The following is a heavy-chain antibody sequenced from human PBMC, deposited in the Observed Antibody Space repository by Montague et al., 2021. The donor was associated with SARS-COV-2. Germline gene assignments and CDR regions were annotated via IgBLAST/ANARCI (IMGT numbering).Heavy chain of an antibody. CDR3: ARSQYCGSDCYFAX. J-gene: IGHJ4*02. CDR1: GYDFTSYW. V-gene: IGHV5-10-1*01. Sequence: QSGAEVKKSGESLRISCRGSGYDFTSYWISWVRQMPGKGLEWKGRVNPADSRTNYSPSFQGQVTISVDKSATTAYLQWSSLKASDTAIYYCARSQYCGSDCYFAXWGQGSLVTVSS. D-gene: IGHD2-21*02. CDR2: VNPADSRT.